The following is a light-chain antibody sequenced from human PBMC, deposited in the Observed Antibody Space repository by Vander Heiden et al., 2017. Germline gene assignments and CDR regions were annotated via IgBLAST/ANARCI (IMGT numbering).Light chain of an antibody. CDR2: RNN. CDR1: CSNTGSNY. Sequence: ASGTPGQRVTISCSGSCSNTGSNYVYWYQQLPGTAPKLLIYRNNRRPSGVPDRFSGSKSGTSASLAFSGLRSEDEADYYCAAWDDSLSGWVFGGGTKLTVL. J-gene: IGLJ3*02. CDR3: AAWDDSLSGWV. V-gene: IGLV1-47*01.